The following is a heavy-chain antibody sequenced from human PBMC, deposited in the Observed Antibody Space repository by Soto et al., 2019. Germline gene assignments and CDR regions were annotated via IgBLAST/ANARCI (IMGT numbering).Heavy chain of an antibody. Sequence: SETLSLTCTVSGGSISSGDYYWILIRQPPGKGLEWIGYIYYSGSTYYNPSLKSRVTISVDTSKNQFSLKLSSVTAADTAVYYCASNSYGYIFYDHWGQGTLVTVSS. CDR2: IYYSGST. J-gene: IGHJ4*02. D-gene: IGHD5-18*01. V-gene: IGHV4-30-4*01. CDR3: ASNSYGYIFYDH. CDR1: GGSISSGDYY.